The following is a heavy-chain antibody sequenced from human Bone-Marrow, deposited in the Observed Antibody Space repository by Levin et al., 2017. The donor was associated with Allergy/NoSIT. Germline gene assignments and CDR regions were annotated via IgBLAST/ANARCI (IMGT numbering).Heavy chain of an antibody. V-gene: IGHV4-34*01. D-gene: IGHD3-10*01. J-gene: IGHJ4*02. Sequence: MSSETLSLTCDVSGESFKPFYWSWIRQVPGKKLEWIVELNHSGNNKYNPSLKSRVTVSVDASNNRFSLRLSSVTAADTGLYYCARGGTYGYYFDYWGPGTPFTVSA. CDR3: ARGGTYGYYFDY. CDR2: LNHSGNN. CDR1: GESFKPFY.